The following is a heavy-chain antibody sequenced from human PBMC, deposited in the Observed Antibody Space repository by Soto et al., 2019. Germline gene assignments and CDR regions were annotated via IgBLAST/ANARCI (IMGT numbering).Heavy chain of an antibody. CDR3: ARPSLQYRVDYSMDV. D-gene: IGHD5-12*01. CDR2: ISAYNGNT. V-gene: IGHV1-18*04. CDR1: GYTFTSYG. J-gene: IGHJ6*02. Sequence: ASVKVSCKASGYTFTSYGISWVRQAPGQGLEWMGWISAYNGNTNYAQKLQGRVTMTTDTSTSTAYMELRSLRSDDTAVYYCARPSLQYRVDYSMDVWGQGTTVTVSS.